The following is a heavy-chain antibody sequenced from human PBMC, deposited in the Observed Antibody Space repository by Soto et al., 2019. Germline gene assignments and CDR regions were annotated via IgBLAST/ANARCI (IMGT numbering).Heavy chain of an antibody. Sequence: QVQLQESGPGLVKPSETLSLTCTVSGGSISTYYWNWIRQSAGKGLEWIGRVYISGSTNYHPSLKGRVAMSVDTSNNQFSLKVTYVTAADTAVYYCARGGRDGFDIWGQGTMVTVSS. V-gene: IGHV4-4*07. CDR2: VYISGST. CDR1: GGSISTYY. J-gene: IGHJ3*02. CDR3: ARGGRDGFDI.